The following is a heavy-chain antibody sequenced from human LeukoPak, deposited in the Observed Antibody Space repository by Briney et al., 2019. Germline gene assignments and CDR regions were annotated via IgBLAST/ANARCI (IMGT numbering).Heavy chain of an antibody. CDR2: ISSSSSYI. CDR1: GFTFSSYS. D-gene: IGHD3-10*01. V-gene: IGHV3-21*01. Sequence: GGSLRLSCAASGFTFSSYSMNWVRQAPGKGLEWVSSISSSSSYIYYADSVKGRFTISRDNAKNSLYLQMNSLRAEDTAVYYCAREPRDGSRKIPSQGDYWGQGTLVTVPS. J-gene: IGHJ4*02. CDR3: AREPRDGSRKIPSQGDY.